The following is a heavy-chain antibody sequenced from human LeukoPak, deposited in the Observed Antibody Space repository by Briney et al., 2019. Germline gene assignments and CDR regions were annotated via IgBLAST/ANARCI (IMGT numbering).Heavy chain of an antibody. Sequence: GGSLRLSCAAWGFTFSGSDMHWVRQASGTGLEWVGRIRSKANNYATAYAASVKGRFTISRDDSKNTAYLQMNSLKTEDTAVYYCTKLPSDDGGAIDYWGQGTLVTVSS. CDR2: IRSKANNYAT. D-gene: IGHD4-23*01. V-gene: IGHV3-73*01. CDR3: TKLPSDDGGAIDY. J-gene: IGHJ4*02. CDR1: GFTFSGSD.